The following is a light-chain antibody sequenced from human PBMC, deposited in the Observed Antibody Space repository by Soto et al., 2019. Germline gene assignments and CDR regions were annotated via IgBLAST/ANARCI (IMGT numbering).Light chain of an antibody. CDR3: LQDYTYPWT. CDR1: QAISND. J-gene: IGKJ1*01. V-gene: IGKV1-6*02. CDR2: GAS. Sequence: QLTQSPAPLSASVGDRSTSTCRASQAISNDLGWYQQKPGKAPNLLIFGASNLQAGVPVRFSASGSGTNFTLTISNLQPEDFASYYCLQDYTYPWTFGQGTKVDIK.